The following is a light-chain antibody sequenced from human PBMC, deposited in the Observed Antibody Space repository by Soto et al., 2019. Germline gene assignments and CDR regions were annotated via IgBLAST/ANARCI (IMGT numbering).Light chain of an antibody. CDR1: QSLLHRNGKNY. V-gene: IGKV2-28*01. CDR3: MQGLQRGS. J-gene: IGKJ4*01. CDR2: LAS. Sequence: VLTQSPLSLPVTPGEPASISCRSSQSLLHRNGKNYLDWYLQKPGQSPQILIYLASNRSSGVPDRVSGSGSGTDFTLRISPVQAEDVGVYYCMQGLQRGSFGGGTKVEIK.